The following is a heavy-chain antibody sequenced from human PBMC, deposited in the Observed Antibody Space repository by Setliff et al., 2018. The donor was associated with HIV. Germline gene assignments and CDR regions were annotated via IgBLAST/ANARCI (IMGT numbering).Heavy chain of an antibody. Sequence: GGSLRLSCAASGFTFTDYTMNWVRQAPGKGLEWVSSITESGGTYYADSVKGRFTISRDTSKNTVYLQMNSLTTEDTAVYYCASGVSNSWSPFDYWGQGTLVTVSS. D-gene: IGHD6-13*01. V-gene: IGHV3-23*01. CDR3: ASGVSNSWSPFDY. J-gene: IGHJ4*02. CDR2: ITESGGT. CDR1: GFTFTDYT.